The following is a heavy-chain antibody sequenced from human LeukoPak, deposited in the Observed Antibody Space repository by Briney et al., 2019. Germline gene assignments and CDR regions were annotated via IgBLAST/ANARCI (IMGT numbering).Heavy chain of an antibody. Sequence: SETLSLTCTVSGGSISSSSYYWGWIRQPPGKGLEWIGSIYYSGSTYYNLSLKSRVTISVDTSKNQFSLKLSSVTAADTAVYYCARQLDSSGYWCPGFDYWGQGTLVTVSS. CDR1: GGSISSSSYY. D-gene: IGHD3-22*01. CDR2: IYYSGST. V-gene: IGHV4-39*01. J-gene: IGHJ4*02. CDR3: ARQLDSSGYWCPGFDY.